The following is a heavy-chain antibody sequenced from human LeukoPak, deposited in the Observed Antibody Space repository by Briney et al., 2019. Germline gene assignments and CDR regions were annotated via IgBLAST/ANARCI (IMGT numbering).Heavy chain of an antibody. J-gene: IGHJ4*02. Sequence: PGGSLRLSCAASGFIFSGFAMHWVRQPSGKGLEWVGRIRSKANSYATEYAASVKGRFTISRDDSKNTTYLQMNSLKTEDTAVYYCTTPTTVTTASHWGQGTLVTVSS. CDR3: TTPTTVTTASH. D-gene: IGHD4-17*01. V-gene: IGHV3-73*01. CDR1: GFIFSGFA. CDR2: IRSKANSYAT.